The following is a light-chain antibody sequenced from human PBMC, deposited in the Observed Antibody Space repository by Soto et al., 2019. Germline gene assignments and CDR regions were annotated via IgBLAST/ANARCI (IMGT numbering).Light chain of an antibody. CDR2: DNN. CDR3: GTWDSSLTAYV. Sequence: QSLLSQPPAGSAAPGQRVTISCSVRRSNIGNNYVSWYQQLPGTAPTLVINDNNKRPSGIPDRFSDSKSGTSATLAITGLQTGDEADYYCGTWDSSLTAYVFGTGTKVTAL. V-gene: IGLV1-51*01. CDR1: RSNIGNNY. J-gene: IGLJ1*01.